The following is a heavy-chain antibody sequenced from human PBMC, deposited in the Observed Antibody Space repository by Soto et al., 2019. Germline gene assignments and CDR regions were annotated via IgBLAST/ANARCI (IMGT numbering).Heavy chain of an antibody. CDR2: IYHSGST. CDR3: ARAVYCSSTSCYGNWFDP. CDR1: GGSISSGGYS. D-gene: IGHD2-2*01. Sequence: SETLSLTCAVSGGSISSGGYSWSWIRQPPGKGLEWIGYIYHSGSTYYNPSLKSRVTISVGRSKNQFSLKLSSVTAADTAVYYCARAVYCSSTSCYGNWFDPWGQGTLVTVSS. J-gene: IGHJ5*02. V-gene: IGHV4-30-2*01.